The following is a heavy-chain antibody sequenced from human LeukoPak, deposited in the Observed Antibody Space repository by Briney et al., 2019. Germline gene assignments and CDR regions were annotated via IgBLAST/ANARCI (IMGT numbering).Heavy chain of an antibody. V-gene: IGHV4-30-4*08. D-gene: IGHD7-27*01. CDR2: IYYSGST. CDR1: GGSISSGDYY. Sequence: PSETLSLTCTVSGGSISSGDYYWSWIRQPPGKGLEWIGYIYYSGSTYYNPSLKSRVTISVDTSKNQFSLKLGSVTAADTAVYYCASLGDENWGSEIDYWGQGTLATVSS. CDR3: ASLGDENWGSEIDY. J-gene: IGHJ4*02.